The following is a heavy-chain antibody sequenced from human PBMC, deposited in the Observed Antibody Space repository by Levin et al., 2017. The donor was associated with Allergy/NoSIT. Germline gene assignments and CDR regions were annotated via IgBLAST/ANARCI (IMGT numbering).Heavy chain of an antibody. CDR2: IKQDGSEK. CDR3: TRYNWDAGARDY. J-gene: IGHJ4*02. CDR1: GFTFSKYW. Sequence: GESLKISCIASGFTFSKYWMTWVRQAPGAGLEWVANIKQDGSEKRYVDSVKGRFTISRDNTKNALYLQMNSLRVEDTAVYYCTRYNWDAGARDYWGQGTLVTVSS. V-gene: IGHV3-7*04. D-gene: IGHD1-1*01.